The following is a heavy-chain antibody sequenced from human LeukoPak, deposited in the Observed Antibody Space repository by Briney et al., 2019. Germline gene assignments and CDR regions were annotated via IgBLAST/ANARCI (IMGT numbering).Heavy chain of an antibody. J-gene: IGHJ4*02. V-gene: IGHV4-61*02. CDR1: GGSISSGSYY. CDR2: IYTSGST. Sequence: TSQTLSLTCTVSGGSISSGSYYWSWIRQPAGKGLEWIGRIYTSGSTNYNPSLKSRVTISVDTSKNQFSLKLSSVTAADTAVYYCAREDIDHWGQGTLVTVSS. CDR3: AREDIDH.